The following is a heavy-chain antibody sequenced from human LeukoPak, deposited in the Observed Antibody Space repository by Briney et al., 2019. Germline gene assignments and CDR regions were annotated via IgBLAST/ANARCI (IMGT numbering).Heavy chain of an antibody. CDR3: AREIVSSVEY. CDR1: GGSITSARYH. D-gene: IGHD2/OR15-2a*01. CDR2: VYHSGTT. Sequence: SEALSLTCTVSGGSITSARYHWGWIRQPPGKGLEWIGSVYHSGTTYYNPSLRSRLTISVDTSRNQFSLKLSSVTAADTAVYHCAREIVSSVEYWGQRSLVTVSS. V-gene: IGHV4-39*02. J-gene: IGHJ4*02.